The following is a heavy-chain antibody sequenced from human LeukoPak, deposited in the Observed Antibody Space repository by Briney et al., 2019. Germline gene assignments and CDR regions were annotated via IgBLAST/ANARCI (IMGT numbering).Heavy chain of an antibody. CDR3: AREGGSGWYSGWFDP. D-gene: IGHD6-19*01. CDR1: EFTFSRYG. J-gene: IGHJ5*02. CDR2: IKKDGTEK. V-gene: IGHV3-7*01. Sequence: GGSLRLSCAASEFTFSRYGMNWVRQAPGKGLEWVANIKKDGTEKKYVDSVKGRFTISRDNAKNSLYLQMNSLRAEDTALYYRAREGGSGWYSGWFDPWGQGTLVTVSS.